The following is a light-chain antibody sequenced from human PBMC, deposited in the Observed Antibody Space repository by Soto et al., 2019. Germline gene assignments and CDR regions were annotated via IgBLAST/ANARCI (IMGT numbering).Light chain of an antibody. V-gene: IGKV3-15*01. CDR1: QSVSSN. Sequence: EIVMTQSPATLSVSPGERATLSCRASQSVSSNLAWYQQKAGQAPRLLIYGASTRATGIPARFSGSGSGTEFTLTISSLQSEDFALYYCQQYNNWPRTFGQGTNVEIK. CDR3: QQYNNWPRT. J-gene: IGKJ1*01. CDR2: GAS.